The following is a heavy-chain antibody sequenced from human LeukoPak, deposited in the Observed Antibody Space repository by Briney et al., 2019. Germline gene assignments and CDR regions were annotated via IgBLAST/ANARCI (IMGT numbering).Heavy chain of an antibody. J-gene: IGHJ4*02. CDR1: GYSISSGYY. CDR2: IYHSGST. D-gene: IGHD2-21*02. V-gene: IGHV4-38-2*02. Sequence: PSETLSLTCTVSGYSISSGYYWGWIRQPPGKGLEWIGSIYHSGSTYYNPSLKSRVTISVDTSKNQFSLKLSSVTAADTAVYYCARGIVVVTAFDYWGQGTLVTVSS. CDR3: ARGIVVVTAFDY.